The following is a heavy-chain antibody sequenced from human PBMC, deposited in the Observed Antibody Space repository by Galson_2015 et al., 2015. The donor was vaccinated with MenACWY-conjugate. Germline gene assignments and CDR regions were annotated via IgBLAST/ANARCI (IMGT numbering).Heavy chain of an antibody. D-gene: IGHD2-2*01. CDR2: IWFDGTSD. CDR3: ARDRRPPSMAGPAS. Sequence: SLRLSCATSGFSFSDYAMHWVRQPPGRGLEWVSVIWFDGTSDSYAAAVKGRFTISRDNSRHMLYLQMNNLTTEDSALYYCARDRRPPSMAGPASWGQGTLVTVSS. CDR1: GFSFSDYA. J-gene: IGHJ1*01. V-gene: IGHV3-33*01.